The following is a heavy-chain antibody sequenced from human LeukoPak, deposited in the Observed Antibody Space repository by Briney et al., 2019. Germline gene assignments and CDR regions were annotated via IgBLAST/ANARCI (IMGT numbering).Heavy chain of an antibody. V-gene: IGHV3-30*02. Sequence: GGSLRLSCAASGFTFSSYWMSWVRQAPGKGLEWVAFIRYDGSNKYYADSVKGRFTISRDNSKNTLYLQMNSLRAEDTAVYYCARALFVGAFYGMDVWGQGTTVTVSS. CDR3: ARALFVGAFYGMDV. CDR1: GFTFSSYW. D-gene: IGHD1-26*01. J-gene: IGHJ6*02. CDR2: IRYDGSNK.